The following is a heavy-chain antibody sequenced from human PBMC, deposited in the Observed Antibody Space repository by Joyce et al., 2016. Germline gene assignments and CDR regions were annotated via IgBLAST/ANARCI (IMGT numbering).Heavy chain of an antibody. D-gene: IGHD3-3*01. J-gene: IGHJ4*02. CDR1: GFTFNNYD. CDR2: ISSNGNVK. CDR3: ANWVVNYDFWGGYFDY. V-gene: IGHV3-30*18. Sequence: QVELVESGGGVVQPGGSLRLSCAASGFTFNNYDMHWVRQAPGKGPGWVAVISSNGNVKYYADSGKGRFTISRDNSKNTLYLQMNSLRAEDTALYYCANWVVNYDFWGGYFDYWGQGTLVTVSS.